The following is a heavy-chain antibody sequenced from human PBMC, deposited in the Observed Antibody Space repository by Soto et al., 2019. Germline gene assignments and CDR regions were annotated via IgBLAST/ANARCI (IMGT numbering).Heavy chain of an antibody. D-gene: IGHD3-10*01. CDR3: TRARWGFAHDNCGSYPYYFAY. Sequence: QVHLVQSGPEVKKPGASVKVSCEVSGYGFRGQGVSWVRQAPVQRFEWMGWISGYNGNTDYAPKFQGRLSLTTDTTTSTAYMEFRGLRLVETAVYVCTRARWGFAHDNCGSYPYYFAYLGQVSLVTVSS. CDR2: ISGYNGNT. J-gene: IGHJ4*02. V-gene: IGHV1-18*01. CDR1: GYGFRGQG.